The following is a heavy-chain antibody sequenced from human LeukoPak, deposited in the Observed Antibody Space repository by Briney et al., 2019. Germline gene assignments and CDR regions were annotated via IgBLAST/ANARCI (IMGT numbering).Heavy chain of an antibody. V-gene: IGHV3-53*01. J-gene: IGHJ4*02. CDR2: IYSAGSS. D-gene: IGHD3-22*01. CDR1: GFSVSNNY. Sequence: GGSLRLSCEASGFSVSNNYMSWVRQAPGKGLEWVSVIYSAGSSLYAVSVRGRFTISRDYSTNTLSLQMNSLRAEDTAVYYCARDRSYHDSSGYSWKLESWGQGILVTVSS. CDR3: ARDRSYHDSSGYSWKLES.